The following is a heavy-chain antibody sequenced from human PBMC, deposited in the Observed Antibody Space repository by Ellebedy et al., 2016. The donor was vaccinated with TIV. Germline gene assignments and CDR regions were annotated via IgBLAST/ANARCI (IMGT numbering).Heavy chain of an antibody. J-gene: IGHJ3*01. CDR3: AWGSIENNWNYPDV. Sequence: GGSLRLSXTASGFSVKNTFMSWVRQTPGKGLEWFSIIYGDDTTSLTNSVRGRFSVSRDNSKNTLFLQMNSLRVDDTAVYYCAWGSIENNWNYPDVWGQGTLVTVSS. D-gene: IGHD1-7*01. CDR2: IYGDDTT. CDR1: GFSVKNTF. V-gene: IGHV3-53*01.